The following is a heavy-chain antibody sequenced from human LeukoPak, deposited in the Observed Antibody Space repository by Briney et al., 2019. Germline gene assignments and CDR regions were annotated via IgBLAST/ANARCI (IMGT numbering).Heavy chain of an antibody. D-gene: IGHD2/OR15-2a*01. CDR1: GFTFSTYW. Sequence: QPGGSMRLSCTASGFTFSTYWMTWVRQAPGKGLEWVANIKHDAREKYYVGSVMGRFTISRDNTKNSVYLQMNSLRAEDTALYYCARSAFPADYWGQGILVTVSS. CDR3: ARSAFPADY. CDR2: IKHDAREK. J-gene: IGHJ4*02. V-gene: IGHV3-7*01.